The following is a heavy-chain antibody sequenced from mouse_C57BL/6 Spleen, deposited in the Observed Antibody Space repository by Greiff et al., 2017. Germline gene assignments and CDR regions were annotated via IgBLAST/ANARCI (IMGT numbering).Heavy chain of an antibody. J-gene: IGHJ4*01. V-gene: IGHV14-1*01. Sequence: EVQLQQSGAELVRPGASVKLSCTASGFNIQDYYMHWVKQRPEQGLEWIGRIDPEDGDTEYAPKFQGKATMTADTSSNTAYLQLSSLTSEDTAVYYCTTVYYGNYDYAMDYGGQGTSVTVSS. CDR1: GFNIQDYY. D-gene: IGHD2-1*01. CDR2: IDPEDGDT. CDR3: TTVYYGNYDYAMDY.